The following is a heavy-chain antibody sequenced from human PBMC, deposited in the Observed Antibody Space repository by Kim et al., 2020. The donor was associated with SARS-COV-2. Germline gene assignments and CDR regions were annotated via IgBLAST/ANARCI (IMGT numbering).Heavy chain of an antibody. CDR3: ARGWFGQVGDY. Sequence: GGSLRLSCAASGFTFNTYTMDWVRQAPGKELEWVSSITVSSTHIYYADSVKGRFTISRDNARNSVYLQMNSLRVDDTAVYYCARGWFGQVGDYWGQGTRVTVSS. J-gene: IGHJ4*02. CDR1: GFTFNTYT. D-gene: IGHD3-10*01. V-gene: IGHV3-21*01. CDR2: ITVSSTHI.